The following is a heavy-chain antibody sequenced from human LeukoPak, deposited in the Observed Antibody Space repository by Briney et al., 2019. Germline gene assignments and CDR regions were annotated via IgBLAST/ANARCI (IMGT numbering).Heavy chain of an antibody. CDR2: IDGGGGNT. V-gene: IGHV3-23*01. CDR3: AKKTDSAARYFAY. Sequence: PGGSLRLSCAASTFTFANSAMYWFRQAPGKGLEWVSTIDGGGGNTYYTDSGTGRFTISRDNSKNTLYLQMNSLRAEDTAVYYCAKKTDSAARYFAYWGQGTRVTVSS. CDR1: TFTFANSA. J-gene: IGHJ4*02. D-gene: IGHD2-15*01.